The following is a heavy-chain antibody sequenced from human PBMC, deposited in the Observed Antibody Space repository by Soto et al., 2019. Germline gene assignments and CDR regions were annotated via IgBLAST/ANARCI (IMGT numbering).Heavy chain of an antibody. CDR3: SRVDPSAKSPDD. Sequence: PGGSLSLSCVASGFSFSSYNMTWVRQAPGKGLEWVGRSRNRVNNLSTAYAASVQCRFTISRDESKNTVYLQMHSLKTDDTAVYDCSRVDPSAKSPDDWGQGTLVTVSS. CDR2: SRNRVNNLST. D-gene: IGHD2-15*01. CDR1: GFSFSSYN. J-gene: IGHJ4*02. V-gene: IGHV3-72*01.